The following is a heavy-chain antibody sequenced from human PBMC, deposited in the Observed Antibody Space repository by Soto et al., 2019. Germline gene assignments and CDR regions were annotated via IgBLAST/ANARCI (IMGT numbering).Heavy chain of an antibody. J-gene: IGHJ4*02. CDR3: ARVRGGGSEYFFDY. CDR1: GYTFTGYN. Sequence: ASVKVSCKSSGYTFTGYNVHWVRQAPGQGLEWMAIINPSGGTTYYVQKFEGRVTLTTDTSTSTVYMELSSLRSDDTAVYYCARVRGGGSEYFFDYWGQGTLVTVSS. V-gene: IGHV1-46*01. D-gene: IGHD2-15*01. CDR2: INPSGGTT.